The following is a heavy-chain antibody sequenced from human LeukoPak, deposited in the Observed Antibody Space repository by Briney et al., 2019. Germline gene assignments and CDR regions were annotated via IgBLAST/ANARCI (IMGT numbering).Heavy chain of an antibody. CDR1: GFTFSSYW. CDR2: INSDGSST. Sequence: GGSLRLSCVASGFTFSSYWMHWVRQAPGKGLAWVSRINSDGSSTTYADSVKGRFTISRDNAKNTLWLQMNSLRAEDTAVYYCVQSSPTIDYWGQGTLVTVSS. CDR3: VQSSPTIDY. J-gene: IGHJ4*02. V-gene: IGHV3-74*01. D-gene: IGHD5-12*01.